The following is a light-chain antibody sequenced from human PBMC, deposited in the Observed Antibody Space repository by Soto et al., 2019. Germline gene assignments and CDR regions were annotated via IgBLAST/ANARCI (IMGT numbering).Light chain of an antibody. J-gene: IGKJ1*01. CDR1: QSVASSY. CDR2: SAS. V-gene: IGKV3-20*01. Sequence: EVVLTQSPGTLSLSPGERVTLSCRASQSVASSYLAWYQQKPGRAPRLLFYSASSRATGIPDRFSGSGSGTDFTLTIRRLEPEDFAVYYCHHFGSLPETFRQGTNVE. CDR3: HHFGSLPET.